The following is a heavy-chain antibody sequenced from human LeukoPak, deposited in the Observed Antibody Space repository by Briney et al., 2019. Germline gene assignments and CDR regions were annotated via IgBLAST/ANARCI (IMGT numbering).Heavy chain of an antibody. CDR3: ARHLGIDP. Sequence: PSETLSLTCTVSGGSISSYYWSWIRQPPGKGLKWIGYIYTSGSTNYNPSLKSRVTISVDTSKSQFSLKLSSVTAADTAVYYCARHLGIDPWGQGTLVTVSS. CDR1: GGSISSYY. J-gene: IGHJ5*02. CDR2: IYTSGST. V-gene: IGHV4-4*09.